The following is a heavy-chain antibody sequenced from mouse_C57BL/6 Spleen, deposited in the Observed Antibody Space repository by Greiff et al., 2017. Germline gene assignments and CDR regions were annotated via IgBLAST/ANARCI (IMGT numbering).Heavy chain of an antibody. D-gene: IGHD2-5*01. V-gene: IGHV1-4*01. J-gene: IGHJ3*01. CDR3: ARGVYYSNYPWFAY. CDR2: INPSSGYT. Sequence: QVQLKESGAELARPGASVTMSCKASGYTFTSYTMHWVKQRPGQGLELIGYINPSSGYTKYNQKFKDKATLTADKSSSTAYMQLSSLTSEDSAVYYCARGVYYSNYPWFAYWGQGTLVTVSA. CDR1: GYTFTSYT.